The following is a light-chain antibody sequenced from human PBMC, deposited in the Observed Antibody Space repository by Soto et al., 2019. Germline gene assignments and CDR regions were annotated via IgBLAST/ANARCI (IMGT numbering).Light chain of an antibody. CDR3: QQYNSYWT. V-gene: IGKV1-5*03. Sequence: DIQMTQSPSTLCASGGDTGNITCRASQSISSWLAWYQQKPGKAPELLIYKASSLESGVPSRFSGSGSGTEFTLTISSLQPDDFATYYCQQYNSYWTFGQGTKVDIK. CDR2: KAS. CDR1: QSISSW. J-gene: IGKJ1*01.